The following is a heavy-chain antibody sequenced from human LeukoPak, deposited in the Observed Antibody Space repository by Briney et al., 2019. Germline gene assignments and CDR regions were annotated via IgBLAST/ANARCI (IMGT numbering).Heavy chain of an antibody. J-gene: IGHJ4*02. CDR2: INWNGGST. D-gene: IGHD6-13*01. CDR3: ARVGALSSSWLLY. V-gene: IGHV3-20*04. CDR1: GFSFDDYG. Sequence: GGSLRLSCAASGFSFDDYGMNWVRQAPGKGLEWVSGINWNGGSTGYADSVKGRFTISRDNAKNSLYLQMNSLRAEDTAVYFCARVGALSSSWLLYWGQGTLVTVSS.